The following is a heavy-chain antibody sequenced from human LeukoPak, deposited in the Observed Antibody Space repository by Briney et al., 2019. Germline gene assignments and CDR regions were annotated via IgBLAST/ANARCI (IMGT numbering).Heavy chain of an antibody. V-gene: IGHV3-30*02. Sequence: TGGSLRLSCAASGFTFSSYGMHWVRQAPGKGLEWVAFIRYDGSNKYYADSVKGRLTISRDNSKNTLYLQMNSLRAEDTAVYYCAHSYYDSSGSLDYWGQGTLVTVSS. CDR2: IRYDGSNK. CDR3: AHSYYDSSGSLDY. D-gene: IGHD3-22*01. J-gene: IGHJ4*02. CDR1: GFTFSSYG.